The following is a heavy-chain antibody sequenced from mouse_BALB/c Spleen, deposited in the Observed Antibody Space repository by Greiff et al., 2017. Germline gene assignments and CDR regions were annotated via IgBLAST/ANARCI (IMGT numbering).Heavy chain of an antibody. CDR1: GFTFSDYY. V-gene: IGHV5-4*02. J-gene: IGHJ4*01. CDR2: ISDGGSYT. CDR3: AREAGTGYYAMDY. D-gene: IGHD4-1*01. Sequence: EVKLMESGGGLVKPGGSLKLSCAASGFTFSDYYMYWVRQTPEKRLEWVATISDGGSYTYYPDSVKGRFTISRDNAKNNLYLQMSSLKSEDTAMYYCAREAGTGYYAMDYWGQGTSVTVSS.